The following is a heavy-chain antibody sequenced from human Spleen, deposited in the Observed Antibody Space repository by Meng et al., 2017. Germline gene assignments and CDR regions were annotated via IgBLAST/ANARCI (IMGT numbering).Heavy chain of an antibody. J-gene: IGHJ4*02. CDR1: GFTFSNAW. CDR2: IKSKTDGGTT. CDR3: TTGPITIFGVVIIGTRDY. D-gene: IGHD3-3*01. V-gene: IGHV3-15*01. Sequence: GGSLRLSCAASGFTFSNAWMSWVRQAPGKGLEWVGRIKSKTDGGTTDYAAPVKGRFTISRDDSKNTLYLQMNSLKTEDTAVYYCTTGPITIFGVVIIGTRDYWGQGTLVTVSS.